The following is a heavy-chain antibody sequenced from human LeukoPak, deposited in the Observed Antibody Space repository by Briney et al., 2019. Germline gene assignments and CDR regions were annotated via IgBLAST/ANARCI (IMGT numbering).Heavy chain of an antibody. J-gene: IGHJ4*02. V-gene: IGHV4-59*08. CDR3: ARVLRGGVIGTYDY. D-gene: IGHD3-16*02. CDR1: GGSISSYY. CDR2: IYYSGST. Sequence: SETLSLTCTVSGGSISSYYWSWIRQPPGKGLEWIGYIYYSGSTYYNPSLKSRVTISVDTSKNQFSLKLSSVTAADTAVYYCARVLRGGVIGTYDYWGQGTLVTVSS.